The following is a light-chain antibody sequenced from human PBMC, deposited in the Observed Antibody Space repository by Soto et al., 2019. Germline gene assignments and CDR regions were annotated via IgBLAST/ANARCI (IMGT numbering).Light chain of an antibody. V-gene: IGKV3-20*01. Sequence: ETVLTQSPGTLSLSPGERATLSCRASQSITNNYLDWYQQKPGQAPRLLLYGASSRVTGIPDRFSGSGSGTDFTLTISRLEPEDFAVYYCQQYRTSPITFGQGTRLEIK. CDR1: QSITNNY. CDR3: QQYRTSPIT. J-gene: IGKJ5*01. CDR2: GAS.